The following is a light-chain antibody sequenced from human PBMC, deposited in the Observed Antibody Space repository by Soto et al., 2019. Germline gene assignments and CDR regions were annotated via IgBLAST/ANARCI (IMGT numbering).Light chain of an antibody. CDR1: SSDVGGYNY. CDR3: GSYADSGTYV. J-gene: IGLJ1*01. V-gene: IGLV2-14*01. Sequence: ALTQPASVSGSPGQSITISCTGTSSDVGGYNYXSWYXXHPDKAATLMIYEVSNRPSGVSNRFTGSKSTNTASLTISVLQADDEADYECGSYADSGTYVFGAGTKVTIL. CDR2: EVS.